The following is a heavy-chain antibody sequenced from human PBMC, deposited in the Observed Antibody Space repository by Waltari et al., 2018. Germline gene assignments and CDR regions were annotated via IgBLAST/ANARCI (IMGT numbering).Heavy chain of an antibody. D-gene: IGHD3-3*01. CDR1: GDSINNYY. V-gene: IGHV4-59*01. CDR2: VAYNGKT. J-gene: IGHJ4*02. CDR3: GRSYDFWSGYPVEY. Sequence: QVQLQESGPGLVKPSETLSLTCSVSGDSINNYYWNWIRQPPGKELEWIGYVAYNGKTNNNPSLKSRVTISVHTSKTQFSLKVTSVTAADTAVYYCGRSYDFWSGYPVEYWGPGSLVTVSS.